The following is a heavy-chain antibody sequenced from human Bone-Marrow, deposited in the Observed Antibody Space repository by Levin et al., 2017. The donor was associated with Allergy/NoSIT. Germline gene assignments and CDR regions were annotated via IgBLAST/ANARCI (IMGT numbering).Heavy chain of an antibody. Sequence: GGSLRLSCAASGFTFDDYAMHWVRQAPGKGLEWVSGISWNSGSIGYADSVKGRFTISRDNAKNSLYLQMNSLRAEDTALYYCAKGSRSMEHYYDSSRARDYYGMDVWGQGTTVTVSS. CDR1: GFTFDDYA. D-gene: IGHD3-22*01. V-gene: IGHV3-9*01. J-gene: IGHJ6*02. CDR2: ISWNSGSI. CDR3: AKGSRSMEHYYDSSRARDYYGMDV.